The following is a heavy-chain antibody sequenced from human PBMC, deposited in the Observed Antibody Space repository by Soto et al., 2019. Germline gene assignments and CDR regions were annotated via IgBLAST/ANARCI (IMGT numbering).Heavy chain of an antibody. CDR1: GGTFSSYA. CDR3: ARSHRITSSGYYLYYFDY. CDR2: IIPIFGTA. J-gene: IGHJ4*02. Sequence: SVKVSCKASGGTFSSYAISWVRQAPGQGLEWMGGIIPIFGTANYAQKFQGRVTITADKSTSTAYMELSSLRSEDTAVYYCARSHRITSSGYYLYYFDYWGQGTLVTVSS. D-gene: IGHD3-22*01. V-gene: IGHV1-69*06.